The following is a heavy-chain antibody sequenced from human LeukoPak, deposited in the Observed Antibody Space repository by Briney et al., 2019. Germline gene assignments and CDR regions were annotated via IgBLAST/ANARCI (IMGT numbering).Heavy chain of an antibody. Sequence: SETLSLTCTVSGGSISSCYWSWIRQPAGKGLEWIGRIYTSGSTNYNPSLKSRVTMSVDTSKNQFSLKLSSVTAADTAVYYCARDRLTGTAVLYYYYMDVWGKGTTVTVSS. CDR1: GGSISSCY. CDR3: ARDRLTGTAVLYYYYMDV. D-gene: IGHD1-20*01. CDR2: IYTSGST. V-gene: IGHV4-4*07. J-gene: IGHJ6*03.